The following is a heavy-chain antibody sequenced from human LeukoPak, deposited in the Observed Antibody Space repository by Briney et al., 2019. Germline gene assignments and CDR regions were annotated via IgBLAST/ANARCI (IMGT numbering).Heavy chain of an antibody. CDR1: GYTFTGYY. J-gene: IGHJ3*02. V-gene: IGHV1-2*04. Sequence: ASVKVSCKASGYTFTGYYMHWVRQAPGQGLEWMGWINPNSGGTNYAQKFQGWVTMTRDTSISTAYMELSRLRSDDTAVYYCARVGGGFSAAGLVNAFDIWGQGTMVTVPS. CDR3: ARVGGGFSAAGLVNAFDI. CDR2: INPNSGGT. D-gene: IGHD6-13*01.